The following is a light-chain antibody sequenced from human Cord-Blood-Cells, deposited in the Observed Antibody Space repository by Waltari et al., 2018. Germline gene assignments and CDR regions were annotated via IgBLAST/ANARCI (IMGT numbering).Light chain of an antibody. CDR2: DAS. Sequence: PGERATLSCGASQRVSSSYLAWYQQKPGLAPRLLIYDASSRATGIPDRFSGSGSGTDFTLTISRLEPEDFAVYYCQQYGSSPWTFGQGTKVEIK. J-gene: IGKJ1*01. CDR1: QRVSSSY. V-gene: IGKV3D-20*01. CDR3: QQYGSSPWT.